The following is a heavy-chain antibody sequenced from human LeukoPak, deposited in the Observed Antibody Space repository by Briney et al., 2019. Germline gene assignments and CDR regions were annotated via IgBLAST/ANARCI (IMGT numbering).Heavy chain of an antibody. CDR2: LYSDGNT. J-gene: IGHJ4*02. D-gene: IGHD1-14*01. CDR3: ARGVEPLAANTLAY. V-gene: IGHV3-53*01. CDR1: GFTVITND. Sequence: GGSLRLSCAASGFTVITNDMTWVRQAPGKGLEWGSVLYSDGNTKYADSVQGRFPISRDNSQNTLYLEMNSLRPDDTAVYYCARGVEPLAANTLAYWGQGTLVTVSS.